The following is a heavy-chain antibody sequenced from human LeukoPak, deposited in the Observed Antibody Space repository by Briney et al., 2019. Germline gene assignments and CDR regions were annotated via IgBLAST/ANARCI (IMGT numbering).Heavy chain of an antibody. CDR3: ARDRYSSTGDAFDI. J-gene: IGHJ3*02. CDR2: IYTSGST. Sequence: SETLSLTCTVSGGSISSYYWSWIRQPAGKGLEWIGRIYTSGSTNYNPSLKSRVTMSVDTSENQFSLKLSSVTAADTAVYYCARDRYSSTGDAFDIWGQGTMVTVSS. V-gene: IGHV4-4*07. CDR1: GGSISSYY. D-gene: IGHD6-13*01.